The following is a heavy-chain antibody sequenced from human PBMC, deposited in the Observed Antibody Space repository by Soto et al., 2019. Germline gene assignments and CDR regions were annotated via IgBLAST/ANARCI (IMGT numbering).Heavy chain of an antibody. Sequence: EVQLVESGGGLIQPGGSLRLSCAASGFTVSSNYMSWVRQAPGKGLEWVSVIYSGGSTYYADSVKGRFTISRDNPTNTLYLQMNSLRAEDTAVYYCASAYCGGDCRSYYFDYWGQGTLVTVSS. J-gene: IGHJ4*02. CDR2: IYSGGST. V-gene: IGHV3-53*01. CDR3: ASAYCGGDCRSYYFDY. CDR1: GFTVSSNY. D-gene: IGHD2-21*02.